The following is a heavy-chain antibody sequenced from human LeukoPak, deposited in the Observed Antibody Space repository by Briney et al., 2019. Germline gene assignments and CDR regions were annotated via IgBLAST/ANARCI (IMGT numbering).Heavy chain of an antibody. V-gene: IGHV1-18*01. CDR1: GYSFTSYG. D-gene: IGHD3-10*01. CDR3: AKDGLVWFGELN. CDR2: ISAYNAHT. J-gene: IGHJ4*02. Sequence: GASVKVSCKASGYSFTSYGITWVRQAPGQGLEWVGWISAYNAHTSYAQKVQGRVTLTTDTSTSTAYMELRSLRSDDTAVYYCAKDGLVWFGELNWGQGTLVTVSS.